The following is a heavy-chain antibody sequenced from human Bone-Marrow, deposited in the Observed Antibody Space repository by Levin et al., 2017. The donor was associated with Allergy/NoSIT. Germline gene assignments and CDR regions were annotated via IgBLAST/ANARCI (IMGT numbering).Heavy chain of an antibody. CDR1: GFTFSSYW. D-gene: IGHD1-26*01. J-gene: IGHJ4*02. CDR2: INSDGSDT. CDR3: ARVRATSLSWYFDY. V-gene: IGHV3-74*03. Sequence: GGSLRLSCVASGFTFSSYWMHWVRQAPGKGLEWVARINSDGSDTTYADSVKGRFTISRDNAKNTLFLQMNSLRAEDTAVYYCARVRATSLSWYFDYWGQGTLVTVSS.